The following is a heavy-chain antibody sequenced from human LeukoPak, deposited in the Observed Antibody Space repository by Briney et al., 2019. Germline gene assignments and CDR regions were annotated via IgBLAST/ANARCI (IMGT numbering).Heavy chain of an antibody. CDR1: GFIFSSYS. CDR3: AREGIAVAGTMGEYYFDY. Sequence: GGSLRLSCAASGFIFSSYSMNWVRQAPGKGLEWVSSISSSSSYIYYADSVKGRFTISRDNAKNSLYLQMNSLRAEDTAVYYCAREGIAVAGTMGEYYFDYWGQGTLVTVSS. CDR2: ISSSSSYI. J-gene: IGHJ4*02. V-gene: IGHV3-21*01. D-gene: IGHD6-19*01.